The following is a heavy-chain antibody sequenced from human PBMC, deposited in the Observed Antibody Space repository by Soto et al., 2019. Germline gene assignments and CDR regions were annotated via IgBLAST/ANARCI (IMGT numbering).Heavy chain of an antibody. Sequence: GGSLRLSCAASGFTFSSYAMSWVRQAPGKGLEWVSAISGSGGSTYYADSVKGRFTISRDNSKNTLYLQMNSLRAEDTAVYYCAKPPRPRLNSGSGWFDPWGQGTLVTVSS. CDR3: AKPPRPRLNSGSGWFDP. CDR1: GFTFSSYA. J-gene: IGHJ5*02. V-gene: IGHV3-23*01. CDR2: ISGSGGST. D-gene: IGHD3-10*01.